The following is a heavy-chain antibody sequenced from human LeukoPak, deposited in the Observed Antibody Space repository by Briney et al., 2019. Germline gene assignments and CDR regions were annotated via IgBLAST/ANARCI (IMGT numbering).Heavy chain of an antibody. J-gene: IGHJ6*02. CDR2: ISGSGGST. CDR1: GFTFSNYA. CDR3: AKSVAIYFYYGLDV. D-gene: IGHD3-3*01. V-gene: IGHV3-23*01. Sequence: GGSLRLSCAASGFTFSNYAMSWVRQAPGKGLEWVSAISGSGGSTYYADSVKGRFTFSRDNSENTLYLQMNSLRAEDTALYYCAKSVAIYFYYGLDVWGQGTTVTVSS.